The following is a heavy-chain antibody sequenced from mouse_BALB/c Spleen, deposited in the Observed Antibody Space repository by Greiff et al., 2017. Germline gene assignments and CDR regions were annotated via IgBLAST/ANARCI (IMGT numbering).Heavy chain of an antibody. CDR3: ARSYYGAYYYAMDY. V-gene: IGHV5-17*02. D-gene: IGHD2-10*01. Sequence: DVKLVESGGGLVQPGGSRKLSCAASGFTFSSFGMHWVRQAPEKGLEWVAYISSGSSTIYYADTVKGRFTISRDNPKNTLFLQMTSLRSEDTAMYYCARSYYGAYYYAMDYWGQGTSVTVSS. CDR2: ISSGSSTI. J-gene: IGHJ4*01. CDR1: GFTFSSFG.